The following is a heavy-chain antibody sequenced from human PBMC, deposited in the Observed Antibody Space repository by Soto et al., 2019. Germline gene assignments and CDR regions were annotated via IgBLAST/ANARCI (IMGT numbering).Heavy chain of an antibody. CDR1: GAAIDSSNC. CDR3: ARGRRTLQHTRVWFDP. Sequence: ETLSLTGSFLGAAIDSSNCGSWVRQFPEKGLEWIGEIHHTGSTNYNPSLKSRVTISIDKSRKQLSVELHSLTAADTAIYYCARGRRTLQHTRVWFDPWGPGTLVTVSS. J-gene: IGHJ5*02. D-gene: IGHD2-2*01. CDR2: IHHTGST. V-gene: IGHV4-4*02.